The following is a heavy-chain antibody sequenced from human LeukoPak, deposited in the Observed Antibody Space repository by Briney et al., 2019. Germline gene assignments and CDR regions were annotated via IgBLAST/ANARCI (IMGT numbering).Heavy chain of an antibody. Sequence: GGSLRLSCTVSGFTVSSNSMSLVRQAPGKGLEGVSFIYSDNTHYSDSVKGRFTISRDNSKNTLYLQMNSLRAEDTAVYYCAGRPDNWSYDYWGQGTLVTVCS. D-gene: IGHD1-7*01. V-gene: IGHV3-53*01. CDR3: AGRPDNWSYDY. CDR2: IYSDNT. J-gene: IGHJ4*02. CDR1: GFTVSSNS.